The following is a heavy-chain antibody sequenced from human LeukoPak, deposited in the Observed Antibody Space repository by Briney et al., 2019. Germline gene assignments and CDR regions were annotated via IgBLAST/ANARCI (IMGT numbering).Heavy chain of an antibody. CDR1: GFTFSSYG. CDR2: ISYDGSNK. J-gene: IGHJ4*02. V-gene: IGHV3-30*18. Sequence: PGGSLRLSCAASGFTFSSYGMHWVRQAPGKGLEWVAVISYDGSNKYYADSVKGRFTISRDNSKNTLYLQMNSLSVDDTAVYYCAKDWRSGSCHDYWGQGTLVTVSS. CDR3: AKDWRSGSCHDY. D-gene: IGHD6-13*01.